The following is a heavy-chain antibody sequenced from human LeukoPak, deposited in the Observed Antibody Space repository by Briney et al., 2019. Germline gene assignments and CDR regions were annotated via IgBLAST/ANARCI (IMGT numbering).Heavy chain of an antibody. Sequence: GGSLRLSCAASGFTFSSYAMSWVRQAPGKGLEWVSTISASGGSTYYADSVQGRFTISRDNSKNTLYLQMSSLRAEDTAVYYCAKGLGSQLDPWGQGTLVTVSS. J-gene: IGHJ5*02. CDR3: AKGLGSQLDP. V-gene: IGHV3-23*01. CDR1: GFTFSSYA. D-gene: IGHD3-16*01. CDR2: ISASGGST.